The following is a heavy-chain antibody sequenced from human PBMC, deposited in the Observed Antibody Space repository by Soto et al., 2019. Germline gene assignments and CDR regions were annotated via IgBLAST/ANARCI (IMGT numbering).Heavy chain of an antibody. V-gene: IGHV3-21*01. CDR1: GFTFTNST. CDR2: ITSSSSYI. J-gene: IGHJ4*02. Sequence: EVQLVESGGGLVKPGGSLRISCATSGFTFTNSTMNWVRQAPGEGLEWVSSITSSSSYIYYADSVKGRFTISRDNAKNSLYLQMNSLRAEDTAVYHCARVRSGWCDYWGQGTLVTVSS. D-gene: IGHD6-19*01. CDR3: ARVRSGWCDY.